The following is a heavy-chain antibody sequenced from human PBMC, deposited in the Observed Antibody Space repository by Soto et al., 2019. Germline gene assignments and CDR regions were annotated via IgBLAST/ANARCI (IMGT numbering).Heavy chain of an antibody. D-gene: IGHD4-17*01. CDR3: AKDVDDYGGIHPYYYYGMDV. J-gene: IGHJ6*02. V-gene: IGHV3-23*01. CDR2: ISGSGGST. CDR1: GFTFSSYA. Sequence: PGGSLRLSCAASGFTFSSYAMSWVRQAPGKGLEWVSAISGSGGSTYYADSVKGRFTISRDNSKNTLYLQMNSLRAEDTAVYYCAKDVDDYGGIHPYYYYGMDVWGQGTTVTVSS.